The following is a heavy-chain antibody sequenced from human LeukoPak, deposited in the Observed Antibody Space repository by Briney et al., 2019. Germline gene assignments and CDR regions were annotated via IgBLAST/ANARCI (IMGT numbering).Heavy chain of an antibody. D-gene: IGHD4-17*01. CDR2: IYYSGST. CDR1: GGPISSVGYY. Sequence: SQTLSLTCTVSGGPISSVGYYWSWSRQPPGEGLEWNGYIYYSGSTYYHPSLKSRVTITLDTSKNQFSLKLSSVSAADTAVYYCARVTTVTTSFHFDYWGQGTLVTVSS. J-gene: IGHJ4*02. CDR3: ARVTTVTTSFHFDY. V-gene: IGHV4-30-4*01.